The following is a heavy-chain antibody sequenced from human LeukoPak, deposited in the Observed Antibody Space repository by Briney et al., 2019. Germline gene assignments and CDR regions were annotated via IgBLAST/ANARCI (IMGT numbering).Heavy chain of an antibody. Sequence: ASVEVSCKASGYTFTGYYMHWVRQAPGQGLEWMGRINPNSGGTNYAQKFQGRVTMTRDTSISTAYMELSRLRSDDTAVYYCARDWADYGEFFDYWGQGTLVTVSS. CDR2: INPNSGGT. V-gene: IGHV1-2*06. J-gene: IGHJ4*02. CDR3: ARDWADYGEFFDY. D-gene: IGHD4-17*01. CDR1: GYTFTGYY.